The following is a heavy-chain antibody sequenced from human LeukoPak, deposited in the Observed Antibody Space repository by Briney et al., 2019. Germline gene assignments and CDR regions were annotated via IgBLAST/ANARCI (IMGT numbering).Heavy chain of an antibody. CDR2: ISSSGGTT. CDR3: ARDVWTGVAVSDY. Sequence: GGSLRLSCAASGFTFSSYAMNWVRQAPGEGLEWVSVISSSGGTTYYSDSVKGRFIISRDNSKNTLYLQLNSLRADDTAVYYCARDVWTGVAVSDYWGQGTLVTVSS. V-gene: IGHV3-23*01. D-gene: IGHD6-19*01. CDR1: GFTFSSYA. J-gene: IGHJ4*02.